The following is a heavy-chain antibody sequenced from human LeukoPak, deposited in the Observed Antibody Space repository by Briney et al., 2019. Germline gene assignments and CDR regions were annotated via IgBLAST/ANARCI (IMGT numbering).Heavy chain of an antibody. CDR1: GFTFSSFW. J-gene: IGHJ4*02. D-gene: IGHD3-10*01. CDR2: ISPDGSTS. Sequence: PGGSLGLSCAASGFTFSSFWMHWVRQAPGKGLVWVSRISPDGSTSNYADSVKGRFTISRDNAKSTLYLQMNSLRAEDTAVYYCTRAQFYYDSGSAYWGQGTLVTVST. CDR3: TRAQFYYDSGSAY. V-gene: IGHV3-74*01.